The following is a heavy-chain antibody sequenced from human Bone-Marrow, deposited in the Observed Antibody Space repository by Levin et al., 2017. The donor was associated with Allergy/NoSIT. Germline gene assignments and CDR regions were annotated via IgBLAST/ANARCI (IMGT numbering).Heavy chain of an antibody. V-gene: IGHV3-33*01. Sequence: GESLKISCGASGFRFSNFGMHWVRQAPGKGLEWVAVIWFDGSQEYYADSVRGRFTVSRDNSGKTLYLEMNSLRVEDTALYYCARLNGNHYLDYWGQGTLVSVSS. CDR1: GFRFSNFG. J-gene: IGHJ4*02. CDR3: ARLNGNHYLDY. CDR2: IWFDGSQE. D-gene: IGHD1-14*01.